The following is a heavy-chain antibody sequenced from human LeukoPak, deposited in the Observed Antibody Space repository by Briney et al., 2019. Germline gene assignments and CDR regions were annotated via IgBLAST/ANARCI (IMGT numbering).Heavy chain of an antibody. CDR1: GGSISSYY. CDR2: IYYSGST. D-gene: IGHD3-16*01. Sequence: PSETLSLTCTVSGGSISSYYWSWIRQPPGKGLEWIGYIYYSGSTNYNPSLKSRVTISVDTSKNQFSLKLSSVTAADTAVYYCARSEFGLAAFDIWGQGTMVTVSS. V-gene: IGHV4-59*08. J-gene: IGHJ3*02. CDR3: ARSEFGLAAFDI.